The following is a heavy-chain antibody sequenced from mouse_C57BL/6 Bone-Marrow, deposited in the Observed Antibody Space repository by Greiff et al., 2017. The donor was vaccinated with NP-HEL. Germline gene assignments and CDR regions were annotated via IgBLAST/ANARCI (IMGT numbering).Heavy chain of an antibody. CDR2: ISSGSSTI. D-gene: IGHD1-1*01. V-gene: IGHV5-17*01. J-gene: IGHJ4*01. CDR3: ARNEPDYYGTYAMDY. Sequence: EVMLVESGGGLVKPGGSLKLSCAASGFTFSDYGMHWVRQAPEKGLEWVAYISSGSSTIYYADTVKGRFTISRDNAKNTLFLQMTSLRSEDTAMYYCARNEPDYYGTYAMDYWGQGTSVTVSA. CDR1: GFTFSDYG.